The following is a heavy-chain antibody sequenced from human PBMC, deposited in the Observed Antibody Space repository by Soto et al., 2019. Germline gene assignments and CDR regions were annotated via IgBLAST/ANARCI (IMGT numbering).Heavy chain of an antibody. J-gene: IGHJ5*02. Sequence: SETLSLTCTVSGGSISSGGYYWSWIRQHPGKGLEWIGYIYYSGSTYYNPSLKSRVTISVDTYKNQFSLKLSSLRYEDTAVYYCARTPLYGDSGWFDPWGQGTLVTVSS. D-gene: IGHD4-17*01. CDR3: ARTPLYGDSGWFDP. CDR1: GGSISSGGYY. V-gene: IGHV4-31*03. CDR2: IYYSGST.